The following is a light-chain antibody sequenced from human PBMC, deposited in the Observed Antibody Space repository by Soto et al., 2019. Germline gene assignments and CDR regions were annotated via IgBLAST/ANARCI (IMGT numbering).Light chain of an antibody. CDR3: GTWDSSLSSLV. Sequence: QSVLTQPPSVSAAPGQRVTISCSGSSFNIGNNYVSWYQQLPGTAPKLLIYENNKRPSGIPDRFSGSKSGTSATLGITGLQTGDVADYYCGTWDSSLSSLVFGRGTKVTV. V-gene: IGLV1-51*02. CDR1: SFNIGNNY. CDR2: ENN. J-gene: IGLJ2*01.